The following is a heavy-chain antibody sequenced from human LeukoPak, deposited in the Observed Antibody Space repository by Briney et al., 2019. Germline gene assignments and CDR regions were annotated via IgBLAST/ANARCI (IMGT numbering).Heavy chain of an antibody. CDR3: VKGGYSGGWYGDY. J-gene: IGHJ4*02. CDR1: GFTFSSSA. Sequence: SGGSLRLSCSTSGFTFSSSAMYWVRQAPGKGLECVSAISSDGSSTYYVDSVKGRFTISRDNSKNTLYLQMSSLRPEDTAVYYCVKGGYSGGWYGDYWGQGTLVTVSS. V-gene: IGHV3-64D*06. CDR2: ISSDGSST. D-gene: IGHD6-19*01.